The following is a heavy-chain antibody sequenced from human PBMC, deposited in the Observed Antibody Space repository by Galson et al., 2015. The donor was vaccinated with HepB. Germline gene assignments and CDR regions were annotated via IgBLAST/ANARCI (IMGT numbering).Heavy chain of an antibody. CDR1: GFTFSSYA. CDR2: ISGSGGST. CDR3: AKVGLLWLSHHYFDY. D-gene: IGHD2-21*01. J-gene: IGHJ4*02. V-gene: IGHV3-23*01. Sequence: SLRLSCAASGFTFSSYAMSWVRQAPGEGLEWVSAISGSGGSTYYADSVKGRFTISRDNSKNTLYLQMNSLRAEDTAVYYCAKVGLLWLSHHYFDYWGQGTLVTVSS.